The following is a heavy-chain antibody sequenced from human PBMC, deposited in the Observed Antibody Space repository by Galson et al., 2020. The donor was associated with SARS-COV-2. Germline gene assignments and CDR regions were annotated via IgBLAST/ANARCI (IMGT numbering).Heavy chain of an antibody. Sequence: GESLKISCAASGFIFGTYSMNWVRQAPGKGLEWVSYISYSGTTTYYADSVKGRFTISRDSAKNSLYLQMSSLRAEDTALYYCARDRDATGRSFDYWGQGTLVTVSS. CDR2: ISYSGTTT. CDR3: ARDRDATGRSFDY. CDR1: GFIFGTYS. V-gene: IGHV3-48*04. D-gene: IGHD3-10*01. J-gene: IGHJ4*02.